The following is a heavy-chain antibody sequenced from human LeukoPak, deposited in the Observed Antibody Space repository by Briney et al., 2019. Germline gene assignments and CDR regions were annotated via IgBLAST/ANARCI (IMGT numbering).Heavy chain of an antibody. CDR2: IYHSGST. J-gene: IGHJ6*03. V-gene: IGHV4-38-2*02. CDR1: GYSLSSGYY. Sequence: SETLSLTCAVSGYSLSSGYYWGWTRQPPGKGLEWIGSIYHSGSTYYNPSLKSRVTISVDTSKNQFSLKLSSVTAADTAVYYCARDGAVTMVRGVILTYYYYMDVWGKGTTVTVSS. D-gene: IGHD3-10*01. CDR3: ARDGAVTMVRGVILTYYYYMDV.